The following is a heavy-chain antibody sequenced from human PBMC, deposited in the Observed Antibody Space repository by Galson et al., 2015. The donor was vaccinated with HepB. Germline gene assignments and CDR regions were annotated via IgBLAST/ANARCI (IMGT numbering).Heavy chain of an antibody. CDR1: GFSFSSYA. D-gene: IGHD5-18*01. Sequence: SLRLSCAASGFSFSSYAMHWVRQAPGKGLEWVAVIWYDGSDKYYADSVKGRFTISRDNSKNTMDLQMNSLRAEDTAVYYCVREGQLWLRGGFDYWGQGTLVTVSS. V-gene: IGHV3-33*01. J-gene: IGHJ4*02. CDR3: VREGQLWLRGGFDY. CDR2: IWYDGSDK.